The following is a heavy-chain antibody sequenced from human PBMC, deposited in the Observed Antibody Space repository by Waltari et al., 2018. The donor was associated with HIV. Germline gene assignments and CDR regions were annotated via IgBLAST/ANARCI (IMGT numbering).Heavy chain of an antibody. CDR1: GFTFSNAW. Sequence: EVQLVESGGGLVKPGGSLRLSCAASGFTFSNAWMSWVRQAPGKGLEGVGRMKSKTDGGTTDYAAPVKGRFTISRDDSKNTLYLQMNSLKTEDTAVYYCTTAYYYDSSGYYSVFDYWGQGTLVTVSS. D-gene: IGHD3-22*01. CDR3: TTAYYYDSSGYYSVFDY. CDR2: MKSKTDGGTT. V-gene: IGHV3-15*01. J-gene: IGHJ4*02.